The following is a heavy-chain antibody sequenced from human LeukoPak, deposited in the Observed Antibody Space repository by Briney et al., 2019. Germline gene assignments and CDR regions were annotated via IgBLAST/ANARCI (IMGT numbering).Heavy chain of an antibody. CDR3: ARVGTTIKVFDY. J-gene: IGHJ4*02. D-gene: IGHD3-9*01. CDR2: IYYSGST. V-gene: IGHV4-59*01. Sequence: PETLSLTCTVSGGSISSYYWSWIRQPPGKGLEWIGYIYYSGSTNYNPSLKSRVTISVDTSKNQFSLKVSSVTAADTAVYYCARVGTTIKVFDYWGQGTLVTVSS. CDR1: GGSISSYY.